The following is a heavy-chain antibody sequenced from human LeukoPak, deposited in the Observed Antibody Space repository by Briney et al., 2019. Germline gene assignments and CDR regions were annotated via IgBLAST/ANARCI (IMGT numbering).Heavy chain of an antibody. V-gene: IGHV4-59*01. CDR2: IYYSGST. D-gene: IGHD3-22*01. J-gene: IGHJ4*02. CDR3: ARGGPKYNDSSGV. CDR1: GGSISSYY. Sequence: SETLSLTCTVSGGSISSYYWSWIRQPPGKGLEWIRYIYYSGSTNYNPSLKSRVTISVDTSKNQFSLKLSSVTAADTAVYYCARGGPKYNDSSGVWGQGTLVTVSS.